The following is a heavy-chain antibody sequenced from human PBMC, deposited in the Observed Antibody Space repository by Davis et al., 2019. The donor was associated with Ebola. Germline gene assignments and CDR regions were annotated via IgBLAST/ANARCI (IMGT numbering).Heavy chain of an antibody. D-gene: IGHD1-14*01. V-gene: IGHV3-30*18. Sequence: GESLKISCAASGITFSSNAMHLVRQAPGKGLEWVAVISYDGNDKYYADSVKGRFTISTDNSKNTLYLQMSSLRVEDTAVYYCAKSSMTGWYWGQGTLVTVSS. CDR3: AKSSMTGWY. J-gene: IGHJ4*02. CDR2: ISYDGNDK. CDR1: GITFSSNA.